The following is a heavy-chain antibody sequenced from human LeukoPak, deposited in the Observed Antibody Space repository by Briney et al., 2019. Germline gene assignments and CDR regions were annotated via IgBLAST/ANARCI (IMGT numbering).Heavy chain of an antibody. CDR2: IYPGDSET. J-gene: IGHJ4*02. CDR1: GYSFTSYW. D-gene: IGHD6-19*01. CDR3: ARLAGSGWYYY. Sequence: GESLKISCKGSGYSFTSYWIGWVRQMPGKGLEWMRIIYPGDSETRYSPSFKGQVTISADKSINTAYLQWSSLEASDTAMYYCARLAGSGWYYYWGQGTLVTVSS. V-gene: IGHV5-51*01.